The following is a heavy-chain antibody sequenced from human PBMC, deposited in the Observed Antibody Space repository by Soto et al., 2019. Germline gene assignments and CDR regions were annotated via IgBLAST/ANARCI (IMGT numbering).Heavy chain of an antibody. CDR3: ARGGAVARVYYFDY. Sequence: QVQLQQWGAGLLKPSETLSLTCAVYGGSFSGYYWSWIRQPPGKGLEWIGEINHSGSTNYNPSLRSRVTXXVXTXXNQFYLKLSSVTAADTAVYYCARGGAVARVYYFDYWGQGTLVTVSS. D-gene: IGHD6-19*01. V-gene: IGHV4-34*01. CDR2: INHSGST. CDR1: GGSFSGYY. J-gene: IGHJ4*02.